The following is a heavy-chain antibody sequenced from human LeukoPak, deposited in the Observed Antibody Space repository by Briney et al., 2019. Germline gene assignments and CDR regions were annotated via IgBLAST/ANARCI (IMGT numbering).Heavy chain of an antibody. CDR2: MNPNSGNT. CDR3: ATSRILYYRRGGKNWFDP. D-gene: IGHD2-8*01. CDR1: GYTFTSYD. J-gene: IGHJ5*02. Sequence: ASVKVSCKASGYTFTSYDINWVRQATGQGLEWMGWMNPNSGNTGYAQKFQGRVTVTRNTSISTAYMELSSLRSEDTAVYYCATSRILYYRRGGKNWFDPWGQGTLVTVSS. V-gene: IGHV1-8*01.